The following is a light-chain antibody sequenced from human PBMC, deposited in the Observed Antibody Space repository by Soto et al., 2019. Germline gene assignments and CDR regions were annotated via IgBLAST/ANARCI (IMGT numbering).Light chain of an antibody. V-gene: IGLV2-14*01. Sequence: QSALTQPASVSGSPGQSITISCTGTSNDVGGYDYVSWYQQHPGKAPKLVIYEVTNRPSGVSNRFSGSKSGNTAALTISGIQAEDEADYYCSSYTSDNTVVFGGGTKVTVL. CDR2: EVT. CDR1: SNDVGGYDY. J-gene: IGLJ2*01. CDR3: SSYTSDNTVV.